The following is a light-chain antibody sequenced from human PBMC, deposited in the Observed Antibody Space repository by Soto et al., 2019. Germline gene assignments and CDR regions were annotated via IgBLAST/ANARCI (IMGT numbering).Light chain of an antibody. CDR2: DNN. J-gene: IGLJ2*01. CDR3: GTWDSSLSAGV. Sequence: QSVLTQPPSVSAAPGQKVTISCSGSSSNIGNNYVSWYQQFPGTAPKLLIYDNNKRPSGIPDRFSGSKSGTSATLGITGLQTGDEADYYCGTWDSSLSAGVFGGGTKLNVL. V-gene: IGLV1-51*01. CDR1: SSNIGNNY.